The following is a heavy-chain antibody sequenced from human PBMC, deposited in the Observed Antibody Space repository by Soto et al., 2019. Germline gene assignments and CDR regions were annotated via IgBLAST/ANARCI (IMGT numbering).Heavy chain of an antibody. J-gene: IGHJ4*02. CDR3: ARHYRDILTGYYYYFDY. CDR2: INHSGST. D-gene: IGHD3-9*01. CDR1: GGSFSGYY. Sequence: SETLSLTCAVYGGSFSGYYWSWIRQPPGKGLEWIGEINHSGSTNYNPSLKSRVTISVDTSKNQFSLKLSSVTAADTAVYYCARHYRDILTGYYYYFDYWGQGTLVTVSS. V-gene: IGHV4-34*01.